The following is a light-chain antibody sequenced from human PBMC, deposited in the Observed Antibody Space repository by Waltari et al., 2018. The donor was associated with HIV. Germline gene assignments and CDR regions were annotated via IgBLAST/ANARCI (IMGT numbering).Light chain of an antibody. CDR3: YSRDSTTNHRV. V-gene: IGLV3-19*01. CDR2: GKN. CDR1: SLSSSY. J-gene: IGLJ2*01. Sequence: SSELTQDPVVSVALGQTVTITCQGASLSSSYATWYQQKPGQATLLVFFGKNSRPSGIPDRFSGSNSRNKASLTITGAQAEDEADYYCYSRDSTTNHRVFGGGTKLTVL.